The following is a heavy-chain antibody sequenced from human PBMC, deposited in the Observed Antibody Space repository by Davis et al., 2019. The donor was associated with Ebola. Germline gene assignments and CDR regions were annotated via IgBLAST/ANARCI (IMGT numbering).Heavy chain of an antibody. J-gene: IGHJ6*02. CDR1: FSLFAGNSGA. V-gene: IGHV6-1*01. CDR2: TYYSSKWFN. CDR3: VRGWGRTGMGV. D-gene: IGHD1-26*01. Sequence: PSETLSLTCALSFSLFAGNSGAWNWIRQSPSRGLEWLGRTYYSSKWFNDYAVSVKSRITINPDTSKNQFSLQLSSVTPEDTAVYYCVRGWGRTGMGVWGQGTTVIVSS.